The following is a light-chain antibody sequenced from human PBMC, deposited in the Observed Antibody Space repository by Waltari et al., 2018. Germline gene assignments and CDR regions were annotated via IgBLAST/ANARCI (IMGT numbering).Light chain of an antibody. Sequence: QSALTQPASVSGSPGPSITISCTGTRSDVGRYNYVPWYQQYPGKAPQLIIAEVSNRPSGISNRFSGSKSGNTASLTISGLQAEDEAYYYCSSYTGRSTLLYVFGTGTKVTVL. J-gene: IGLJ1*01. CDR1: RSDVGRYNY. CDR3: SSYTGRSTLLYV. CDR2: EVS. V-gene: IGLV2-14*01.